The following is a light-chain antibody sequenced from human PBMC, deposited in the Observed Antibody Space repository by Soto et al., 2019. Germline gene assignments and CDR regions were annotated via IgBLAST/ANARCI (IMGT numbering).Light chain of an antibody. CDR1: QSISSY. CDR3: QQSYSSPWT. Sequence: DIQMTQSPSSLSASVGDRVTITCRASQSISSYLNWYQQKPGKAPNLLIYAASSLQSGVPSRFSGSGSWTDFTLTISSLQPEDFATYYCQQSYSSPWTFGQGTKVEIK. V-gene: IGKV1-39*01. CDR2: AAS. J-gene: IGKJ1*01.